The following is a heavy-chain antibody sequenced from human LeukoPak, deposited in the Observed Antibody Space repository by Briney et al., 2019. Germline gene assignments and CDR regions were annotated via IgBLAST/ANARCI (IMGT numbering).Heavy chain of an antibody. V-gene: IGHV1-46*01. Sequence: ASVKVSCKASVYTFTSYYMHWVRQAPGQGLEWMGIINPSGGSTSYAQKFQGRVTMTRDTSTSTVYMELSSLRSEDTAVYYCAGVNGSGSQPYYYYMDVWGKGTTVTVSS. J-gene: IGHJ6*03. CDR1: VYTFTSYY. CDR2: INPSGGST. CDR3: AGVNGSGSQPYYYYMDV. D-gene: IGHD3-10*01.